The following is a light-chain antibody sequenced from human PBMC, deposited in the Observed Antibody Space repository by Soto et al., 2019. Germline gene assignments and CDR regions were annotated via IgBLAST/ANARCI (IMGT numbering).Light chain of an antibody. J-gene: IGKJ5*01. V-gene: IGKV3D-20*02. CDR2: GAS. CDR3: QQRSNWPPT. CDR1: EILSSSY. Sequence: EIVLTQSPATLSLSPGERATLSCRASEILSSSYLAWYQQKPGQAPRLLIYGASSRATGIPARFSGSGSGTDFTLTISSLEPEDFAVYYCQQRSNWPPTFGQGTRLEI.